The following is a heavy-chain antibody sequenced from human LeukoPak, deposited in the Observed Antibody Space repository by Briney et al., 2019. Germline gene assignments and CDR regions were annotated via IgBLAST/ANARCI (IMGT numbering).Heavy chain of an antibody. CDR1: GFTFSSYS. Sequence: PGGSLRLSCAASGFTFSSYSMNWVRQAPGEGLEWVSSMSVSSGLIYYADSVKGRFTISRDNAKSSLYLQMNRLRVEDTAVYYCARENCSSTSCQFDYWGQGTLVTVSS. D-gene: IGHD2-2*01. J-gene: IGHJ4*02. CDR3: ARENCSSTSCQFDY. CDR2: MSVSSGLI. V-gene: IGHV3-21*01.